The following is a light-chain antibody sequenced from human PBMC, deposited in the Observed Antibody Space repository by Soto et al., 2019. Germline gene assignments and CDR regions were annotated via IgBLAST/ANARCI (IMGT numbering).Light chain of an antibody. J-gene: IGKJ1*01. CDR1: QSVLYSSNNKNY. Sequence: DIVMTQSPDSLAVSLGERATINCKPSQSVLYSSNNKNYLAWYQQKPGQPPKLLIYWASTRESGVPDRFSGSGSGTDFTLTISSLQAEDVAVYYCQQYYNTWTLGQGTKVEIK. CDR2: WAS. CDR3: QQYYNTWT. V-gene: IGKV4-1*01.